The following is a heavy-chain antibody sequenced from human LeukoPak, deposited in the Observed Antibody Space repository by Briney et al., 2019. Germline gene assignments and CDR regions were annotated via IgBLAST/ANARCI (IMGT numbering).Heavy chain of an antibody. Sequence: GGSLRLSCAASGFSCSGYGMHWVHQAPGKELEWVAFIRYDGSNEYYADSVKGRFTISRDKSKNTLSLQMNGLRVEDTAVYYCAKVMPPGRIRFYSYYMDVWGKGTTVTVS. J-gene: IGHJ6*03. CDR1: GFSCSGYG. CDR3: AKVMPPGRIRFYSYYMDV. V-gene: IGHV3-30*02. D-gene: IGHD2-15*01. CDR2: IRYDGSNE.